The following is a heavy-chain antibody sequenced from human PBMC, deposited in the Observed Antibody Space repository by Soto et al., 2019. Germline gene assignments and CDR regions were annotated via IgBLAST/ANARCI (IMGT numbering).Heavy chain of an antibody. Sequence: EVQLVESGGGLIQPGGSLRLSRAASGFTVSSNYMSWVRQAPGKGLEWVSAIYSGGSTYYADSVKGRFTISRDNSKNTLYLQMNSLRAEDTAVYYCAREYSYGYYYYYAMDVWGQGTTVTVSS. V-gene: IGHV3-53*01. CDR1: GFTVSSNY. CDR3: AREYSYGYYYYYAMDV. CDR2: IYSGGST. J-gene: IGHJ6*02. D-gene: IGHD5-18*01.